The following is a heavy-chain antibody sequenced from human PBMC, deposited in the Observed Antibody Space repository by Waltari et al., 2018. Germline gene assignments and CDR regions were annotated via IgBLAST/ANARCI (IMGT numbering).Heavy chain of an antibody. CDR2: IYTSGRT. V-gene: IGHV4-4*07. CDR1: GGSIRSYY. J-gene: IGHJ4*02. D-gene: IGHD6-19*01. CDR3: ARGPSQAVAGIIDY. Sequence: QVQLQESGPGLVKPSATLSLTCTFSGGSIRSYYWIWIRQPAGQGLEWIGRIYTSGRTNYNPSLKSRVTMSVDTSKNQFSLKLSSVTAADTAVYYCARGPSQAVAGIIDYWGQGTLVTVSS.